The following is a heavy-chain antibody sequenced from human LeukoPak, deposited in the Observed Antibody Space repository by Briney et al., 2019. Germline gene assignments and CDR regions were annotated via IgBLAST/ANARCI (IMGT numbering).Heavy chain of an antibody. V-gene: IGHV1-2*02. D-gene: IGHD2-2*01. CDR3: AGQYCSSTSCYFGAFDI. J-gene: IGHJ3*02. CDR2: INPNSGGT. CDR1: GYTFTGYY. Sequence: ASVKVSCKASGYTFTGYYMHWVRQAPGQGLEWMGWINPNSGGTNYAQKFQGRVTMTRDTSISTAYMELSRLRSDDTAVYYCAGQYCSSTSCYFGAFDIWGQGTMVTVSS.